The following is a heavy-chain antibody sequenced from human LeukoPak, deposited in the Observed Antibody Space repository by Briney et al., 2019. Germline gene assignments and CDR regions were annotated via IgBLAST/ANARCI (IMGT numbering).Heavy chain of an antibody. CDR1: GFTFSNYP. Sequence: GGSLRLSCAASGFTFSNYPMSLVRQAPGKGLEWVSTIGSDDSTYYADSVKGRFTISSDNSKNTLYLQMNNLRAEDTAVYYCAKDLRGPILRYFDYWGRGTLVTVSS. D-gene: IGHD3-16*01. V-gene: IGHV3-23*01. J-gene: IGHJ4*02. CDR2: IGSDDST. CDR3: AKDLRGPILRYFDY.